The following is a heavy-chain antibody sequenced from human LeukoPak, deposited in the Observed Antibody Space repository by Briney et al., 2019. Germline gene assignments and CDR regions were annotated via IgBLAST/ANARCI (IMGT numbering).Heavy chain of an antibody. Sequence: GGSLRLSCAASGFTFSSYAMHWVRQAPGKGLEWVAVKSYDGSNKYYADSVKGRFTISRDNSKNTLYLQMNSLRAEDTAVYYCARRDRYWGQGTLVTVAS. V-gene: IGHV3-30*14. CDR2: KSYDGSNK. CDR3: ARRDRY. D-gene: IGHD5-24*01. J-gene: IGHJ4*02. CDR1: GFTFSSYA.